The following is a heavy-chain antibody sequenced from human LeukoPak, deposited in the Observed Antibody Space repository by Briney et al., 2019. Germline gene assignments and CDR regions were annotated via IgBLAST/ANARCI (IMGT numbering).Heavy chain of an antibody. V-gene: IGHV3-15*01. CDR3: TTAPTRTWLPYFGY. CDR2: ITASGTE. J-gene: IGHJ4*02. CDR1: GLTFTDAW. Sequence: GGSLRLSCAVSGLTFTDAWVSWVRQAPGKGLEWVARITASGTENYAAPVKARFTASRDDSKTTVYLQMKSLTTDDTAVYYCTTAPTRTWLPYFGYWGQGTVVTVSS. D-gene: IGHD5-24*01.